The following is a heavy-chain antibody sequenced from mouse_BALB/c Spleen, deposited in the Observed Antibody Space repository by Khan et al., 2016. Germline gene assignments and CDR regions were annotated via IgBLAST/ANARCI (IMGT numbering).Heavy chain of an antibody. V-gene: IGHV14-3*02. CDR3: SRCYRYYVGGYAMVY. CDR1: GFNIKDTY. CDR2: IDPANGNT. Sequence: EVQLQESGAELVKPGASVKLSCTASGFNIKDTYMHWVKQRPEQGLEWIGRIDPANGNTKYDPKFQGKATITADTSSNTAYLQLSSLPPVDTAGYSCSRCYRYYVGGYAMVYWCQGSTVAVSS. J-gene: IGHJ4*01. D-gene: IGHD2-14*01.